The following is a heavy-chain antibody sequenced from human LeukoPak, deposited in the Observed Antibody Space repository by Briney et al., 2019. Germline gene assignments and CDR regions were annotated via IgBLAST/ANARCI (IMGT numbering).Heavy chain of an antibody. CDR2: IYYSGST. CDR3: ARGGDIVVVVAGYWYFDL. Sequence: SEPLSLTCTVSGGSISSYSWSWIRQPQGKGLEWIGNIYYSGSTNYNPSLKSRVTISVDTSKNQFSLKLSSVTAADTAVYYCARGGDIVVVVAGYWYFDLWGRGTLVTVSS. V-gene: IGHV4-59*01. J-gene: IGHJ2*01. CDR1: GGSISSYS. D-gene: IGHD2-15*01.